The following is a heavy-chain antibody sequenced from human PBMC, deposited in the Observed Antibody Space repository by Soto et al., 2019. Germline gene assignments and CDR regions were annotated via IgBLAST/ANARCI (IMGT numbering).Heavy chain of an antibody. CDR3: ARGVGFGYYYYHMDL. CDR2: IYYSGSA. Sequence: ETLSLTCTVSGDSVTSVSDYWSWIRQPPGKGLEWIGYIYYSGSADYNPSLGSRVTISIDTSKNQFSLKLTSVTAADTAVYYCARGVGFGYYYYHMDLWGQGTTVTVS. J-gene: IGHJ6*02. D-gene: IGHD3-10*01. V-gene: IGHV4-61*01. CDR1: GDSVTSVSDY.